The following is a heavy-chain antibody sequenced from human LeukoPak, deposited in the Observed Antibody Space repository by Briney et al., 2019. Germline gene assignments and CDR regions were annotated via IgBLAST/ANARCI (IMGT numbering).Heavy chain of an antibody. D-gene: IGHD3-16*01. CDR2: TYYSGST. V-gene: IGHV4-59*01. CDR1: GGSISSYS. J-gene: IGHJ3*02. CDR3: VRDRVLGAFDI. Sequence: SETLSLTCTVSGGSISSYSWTWIRQPPGKGLERIGSTYYSGSTNYNPSLKSRVTISVDTSKNQFSLKLSSVTAADTAVYYCVRDRVLGAFDIWGQGTMVTVSS.